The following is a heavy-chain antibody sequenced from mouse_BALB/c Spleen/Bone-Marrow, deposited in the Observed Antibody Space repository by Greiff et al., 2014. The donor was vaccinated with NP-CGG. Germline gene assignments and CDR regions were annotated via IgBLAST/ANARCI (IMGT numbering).Heavy chain of an antibody. CDR3: ARDDVWYAMDY. J-gene: IGHJ4*01. CDR2: INSNGGST. V-gene: IGHV5-6-3*01. CDR1: GFTLSSYG. Sequence: EVQGVESGGGLVQPGGSLKLSCAASGFTLSSYGMSWVRQTPDKRLELVATINSNGGSTYYPDSVKGRFTISRDNAKNTLYLQMSSLKSEDTAMYYCARDDVWYAMDYWGQGTSVTVSS.